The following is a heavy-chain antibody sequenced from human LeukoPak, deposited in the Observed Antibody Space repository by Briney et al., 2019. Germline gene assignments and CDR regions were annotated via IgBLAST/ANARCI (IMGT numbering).Heavy chain of an antibody. J-gene: IGHJ4*02. CDR3: AREDGNNIKLGS. V-gene: IGHV3-69-1*01. Sequence: GGSLRLSCAASGFFFSAYSMNWVRQAPGKGLEWVSSISNNGNLFYADSVRGRFTISRDNAKNLLYLQMNSLRVEDTAVYFCAREDGNNIKLGSWGQGVLVTVSS. CDR1: GFFFSAYS. CDR2: ISNNGNL. D-gene: IGHD5-24*01.